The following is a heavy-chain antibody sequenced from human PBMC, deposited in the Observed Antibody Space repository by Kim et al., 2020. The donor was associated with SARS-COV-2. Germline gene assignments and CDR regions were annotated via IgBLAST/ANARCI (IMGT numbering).Heavy chain of an antibody. Sequence: GGSLRLSCAASGFTFSSYWMSWVRQAPGEGLEWVANIDKDGSVKNYVDSVRGRFTISRDNAKNSLDLQMNSLRAEDTAVYYCSREEGWFDPWGQGTLDTV. CDR3: SREEGWFDP. CDR1: GFTFSSYW. V-gene: IGHV3-7*01. J-gene: IGHJ5*02. CDR2: IDKDGSVK.